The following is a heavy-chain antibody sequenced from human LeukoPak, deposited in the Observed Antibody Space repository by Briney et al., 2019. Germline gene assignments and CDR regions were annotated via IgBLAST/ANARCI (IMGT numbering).Heavy chain of an antibody. Sequence: TGGSLRLSCAASGFTVSSNYMSWVRQAPGKGLEWVSVIYSGGSTYYADSVKGRFTISRDNSKNTLYLQMNSLRAEDTAVYYCARSPYGSYYFFDSWGQGTLVTVSS. J-gene: IGHJ5*01. CDR2: IYSGGST. CDR1: GFTVSSNY. CDR3: ARSPYGSYYFFDS. V-gene: IGHV3-53*01. D-gene: IGHD1-26*01.